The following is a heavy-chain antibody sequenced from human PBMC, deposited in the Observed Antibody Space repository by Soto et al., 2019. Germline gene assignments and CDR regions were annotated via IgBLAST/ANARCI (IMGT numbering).Heavy chain of an antibody. D-gene: IGHD3-10*01. CDR1: GFTFSSFN. CDR3: ARSVLFRGLNRAFDI. Sequence: GGSLRLSCSASGFTFSSFNMHWVRQAPGKGLEWVSSISGTTKYIYYGDSVKGRFTISRDNAENSMFLQMNSRRVEDTAVYYCARSVLFRGLNRAFDIWGQGTLVTVSS. J-gene: IGHJ3*02. V-gene: IGHV3-21*01. CDR2: ISGTTKYI.